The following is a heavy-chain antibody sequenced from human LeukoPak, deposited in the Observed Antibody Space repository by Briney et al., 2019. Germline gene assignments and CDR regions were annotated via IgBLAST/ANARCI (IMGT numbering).Heavy chain of an antibody. CDR3: ARVLYDFWSGYYPDY. Sequence: GGSLRLSCAASGFTFSSYWMSWARQAPGKGLEWVANIKQDGSEKYYVDSVKGRFTISRDNAKNSLYLQMNSLRAEDTAVYYCARVLYDFWSGYYPDYWGQGTLVTVSS. V-gene: IGHV3-7*01. J-gene: IGHJ4*02. D-gene: IGHD3-3*01. CDR1: GFTFSSYW. CDR2: IKQDGSEK.